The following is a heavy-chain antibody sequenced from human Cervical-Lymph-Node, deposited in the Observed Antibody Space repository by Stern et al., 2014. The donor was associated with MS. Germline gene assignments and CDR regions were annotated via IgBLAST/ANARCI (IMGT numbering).Heavy chain of an antibody. D-gene: IGHD6-19*01. CDR3: ATALYTSGWD. CDR1: GDTFTSYY. J-gene: IGHJ4*02. CDR2: INPSDGRT. V-gene: IGHV1-46*01. Sequence: VQLVQSGAGVKKPGASVKVSCKASGDTFTSYYMHWVRQAPGQGLEWLGVINPSDGRTSYAQKLQGRVTMTRDTPTNTVYMELSSLRSDDTAVYYCATALYTSGWDWGQGSLVTVSS.